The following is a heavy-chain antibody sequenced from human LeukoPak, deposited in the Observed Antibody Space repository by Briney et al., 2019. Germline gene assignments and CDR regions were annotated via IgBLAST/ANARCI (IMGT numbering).Heavy chain of an antibody. Sequence: ASVKVSCKASGYTFTDYYIHWVRQAPGQGLEWMGWTNTKNDDTNYAQNFQGRATLTRDTSISTAYMELSKLTSDDTAVYYCARRGSGYGYDYWGQGTLVTVSS. CDR3: ARRGSGYGYDY. J-gene: IGHJ4*02. D-gene: IGHD5-18*01. CDR1: GYTFTDYY. CDR2: TNTKNDDT. V-gene: IGHV1-2*02.